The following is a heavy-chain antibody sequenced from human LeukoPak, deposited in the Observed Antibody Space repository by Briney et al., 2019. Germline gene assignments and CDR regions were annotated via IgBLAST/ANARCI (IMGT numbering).Heavy chain of an antibody. CDR1: GGSISTYY. J-gene: IGHJ4*02. CDR3: ARRTSDGWFYFDY. V-gene: IGHV4-59*08. Sequence: SETLSLTCTVSGGSISTYYWSWVRQPPGKGLEWIGYIYHSGSTNYNPSLKSRVTISVDTSKNQFSLKLSSVTAADTAVYYCARRTSDGWFYFDYWGQGNLVTVCS. CDR2: IYHSGST. D-gene: IGHD6-19*01.